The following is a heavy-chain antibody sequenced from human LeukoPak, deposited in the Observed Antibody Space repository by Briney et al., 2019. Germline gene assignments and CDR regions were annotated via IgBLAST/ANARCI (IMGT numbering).Heavy chain of an antibody. V-gene: IGHV3-7*01. CDR3: ARDGSVTYHTAFDY. D-gene: IGHD6-19*01. J-gene: IGHJ4*02. CDR2: INEDGSEK. Sequence: GGSLRLSCSVSGFTFSNYWMTWVRQAPGRGLECLAIINEDGSEKHHVDSVKGRFTISRDNAKNLLFLEMNSLRDEDTAVYCCARDGSVTYHTAFDYWGQGTLVSVS. CDR1: GFTFSNYW.